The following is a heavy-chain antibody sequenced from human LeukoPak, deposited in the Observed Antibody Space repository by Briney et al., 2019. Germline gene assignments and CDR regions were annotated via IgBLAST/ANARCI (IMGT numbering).Heavy chain of an antibody. Sequence: SETLSLTCTVSGGSISSGGYYWRWIRQHPGKGLEWIGYIYYSGSTYYNPSLKSRVTISVDTSKNQFSLKLSSVTAADTAVYYCARARGYYYYGMDVWGQGTTVTVSS. CDR1: GGSISSGGYY. CDR2: IYYSGST. CDR3: ARARGYYYYGMDV. J-gene: IGHJ6*02. D-gene: IGHD3-10*01. V-gene: IGHV4-31*03.